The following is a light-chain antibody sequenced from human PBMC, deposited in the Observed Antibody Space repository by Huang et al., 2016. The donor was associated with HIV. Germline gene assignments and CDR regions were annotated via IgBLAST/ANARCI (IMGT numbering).Light chain of an antibody. CDR2: AAS. J-gene: IGKJ3*01. Sequence: IQLTQSPSSLSASVGDRVTITCRASQVISSYLAWYQQKPGKAPKLLIYAASTLQSGVPLRFSGSGSGTYFTLTISSLQPEDFATYYCQHLNSYPLTFGPGTAVDVK. CDR1: QVISSY. CDR3: QHLNSYPLT. V-gene: IGKV1-9*01.